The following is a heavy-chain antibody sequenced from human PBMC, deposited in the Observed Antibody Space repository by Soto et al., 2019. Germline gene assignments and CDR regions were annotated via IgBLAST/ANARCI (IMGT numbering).Heavy chain of an antibody. CDR3: TGSIAAEN. CDR2: ISYDGSNK. J-gene: IGHJ4*02. CDR1: GFTFSSYA. D-gene: IGHD6-25*01. Sequence: QVQLVESGGGVVQPGRSLRLSCAASGFTFSSYAMHWVRQAPGKGLEWVAVISYDGSNKYYADSVKGRFTISRDNSKNTLYLQMNSLRAEDTAVYYCTGSIAAENWGQGTLGPVSS. V-gene: IGHV3-30-3*01.